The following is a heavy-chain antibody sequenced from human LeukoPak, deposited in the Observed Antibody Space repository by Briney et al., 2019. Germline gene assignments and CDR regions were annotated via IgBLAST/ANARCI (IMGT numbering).Heavy chain of an antibody. Sequence: KPSETLSLTCTGSDGAISSYYWRWFRQPPGKGLKWIGYIYYSGSTNYNPSLKSRVTISVDTSKNQFSLKLSSVTAADTAVYYCARGRWELLPYYWGQGTLVTVSS. CDR2: IYYSGST. D-gene: IGHD1-26*01. J-gene: IGHJ4*02. V-gene: IGHV4-59*01. CDR3: ARGRWELLPYY. CDR1: DGAISSYY.